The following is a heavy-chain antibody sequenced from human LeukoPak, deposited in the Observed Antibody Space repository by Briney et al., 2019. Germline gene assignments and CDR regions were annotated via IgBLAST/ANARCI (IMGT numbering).Heavy chain of an antibody. Sequence: GGSLRLSCAASGFTFSGSALHWVRQASGKGLEWVARIRSTANGYATAYAASVKGRFTISRDDSKNTAYLQMNSLRAEDTAVYYCANGYNYGLDYWGQGTLVTVSS. CDR1: GFTFSGSA. CDR2: IRSTANGYAT. D-gene: IGHD5-18*01. CDR3: ANGYNYGLDY. J-gene: IGHJ4*02. V-gene: IGHV3-73*01.